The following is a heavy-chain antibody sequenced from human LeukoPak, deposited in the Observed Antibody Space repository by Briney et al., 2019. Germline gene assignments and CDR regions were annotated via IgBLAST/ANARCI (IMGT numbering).Heavy chain of an antibody. J-gene: IGHJ5*02. CDR2: INAGNGNT. CDR1: GYTFTSYA. V-gene: IGHV1-3*03. D-gene: IGHD3-10*01. CDR3: ARAVPYGSGSSKRCCWFDP. Sequence: GASVKVSCKASGYTFTSYAMHWVRQAPGQRLEWMGWINAGNGNTKYSQEFQGRVTITRDTSASTAYMELSSLRSEDMAVYYCARAVPYGSGSSKRCCWFDPWGQGTLVTVSS.